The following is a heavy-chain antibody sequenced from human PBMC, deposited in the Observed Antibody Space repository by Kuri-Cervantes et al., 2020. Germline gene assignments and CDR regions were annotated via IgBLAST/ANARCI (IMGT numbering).Heavy chain of an antibody. Sequence: SETLSLTCTVSGGSISSGGYYWSWIRQHPGKGLEWIGYIYYSGSTYYNLSLKSRVTISVDTSKNQFSLKLSSVTAADTAVYYCARDGFYGLPGYYAHYWYFDLWGRGTLVTVSS. CDR2: IYYSGST. D-gene: IGHD3-22*01. J-gene: IGHJ2*01. CDR1: GGSISSGGYY. CDR3: ARDGFYGLPGYYAHYWYFDL. V-gene: IGHV4-31*03.